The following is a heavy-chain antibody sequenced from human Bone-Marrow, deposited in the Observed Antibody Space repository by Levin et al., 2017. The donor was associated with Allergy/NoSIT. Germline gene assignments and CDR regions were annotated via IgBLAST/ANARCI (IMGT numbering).Heavy chain of an antibody. CDR2: VIHSGDRT. CDR3: AKDYKSFTMIVDAFDI. J-gene: IGHJ3*02. CDR1: GFIFSNYG. V-gene: IGHV3-23*01. Sequence: GGSLRLSCAASGFIFSNYGMSWVRQAPGKGLEWVSSVIHSGDRTFYMDSVKGRFTISRDNSQNTLSLQMNSLRVEDTAVYYCAKDYKSFTMIVDAFDIWGQGTVVSVSS. D-gene: IGHD3-22*01.